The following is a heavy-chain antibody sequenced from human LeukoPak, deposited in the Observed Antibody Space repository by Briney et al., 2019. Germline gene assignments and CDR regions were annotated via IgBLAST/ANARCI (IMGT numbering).Heavy chain of an antibody. CDR2: ISSSSSTI. J-gene: IGHJ5*02. CDR3: ARGVPSVDP. V-gene: IGHV3-48*04. CDR1: GFTFSSYS. Sequence: GGSLRLSCAASGFTFSSYSMNWVRQAPGKGLEWVSYISSSSSTIYYADPVKGRFTISRDNAKNSLYLQMNSLRAEDTAVYYCARGVPSVDPWGQGTLVTVSS. D-gene: IGHD3-10*01.